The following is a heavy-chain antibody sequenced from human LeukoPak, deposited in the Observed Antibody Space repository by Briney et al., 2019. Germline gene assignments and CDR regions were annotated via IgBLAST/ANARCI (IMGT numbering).Heavy chain of an antibody. CDR2: IIPIFGTA. D-gene: IGHD6-19*01. Sequence: SVTVSCKDSGGTFSSYAISWVRQAPGQGLEWMGGIIPIFGTANYAQKFQGRVTITADKSTSTAYMELSSLRSEDTAVYYCAREREGIAVAGTFFDIWGQGTMVTVSS. J-gene: IGHJ3*02. V-gene: IGHV1-69*06. CDR1: GGTFSSYA. CDR3: AREREGIAVAGTFFDI.